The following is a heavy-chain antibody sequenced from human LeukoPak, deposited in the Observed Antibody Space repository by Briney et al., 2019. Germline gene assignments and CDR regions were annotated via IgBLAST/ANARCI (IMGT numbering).Heavy chain of an antibody. CDR1: GGYISSYY. CDR2: IYYSGST. Sequence: SETLSLTCTVSGGYISSYYWSWSRQPPGKGLEWIGYIYYSGSTNYNPSLKSRVTISVDTSKNQFSLKLSSVTAADTAVYYCARRGSSWSRGYFDYWGQGTLVTVSS. CDR3: ARRGSSWSRGYFDY. J-gene: IGHJ4*02. D-gene: IGHD6-13*01. V-gene: IGHV4-59*08.